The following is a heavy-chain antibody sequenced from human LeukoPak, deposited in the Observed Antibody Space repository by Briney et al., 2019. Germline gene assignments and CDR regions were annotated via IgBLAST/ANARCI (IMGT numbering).Heavy chain of an antibody. Sequence: GGSLRLSCAASGFTFSSYSMNWVRQAPGKGLEWVSSISSSSSYIYYADSVKGRFTISRDNAKNSLYLQMNSLRAEDTAVYYCARDIVVVPAASPFDPRGQGTLVTVSS. CDR2: ISSSSSYI. CDR3: ARDIVVVPAASPFDP. CDR1: GFTFSSYS. V-gene: IGHV3-21*01. J-gene: IGHJ5*02. D-gene: IGHD2-2*01.